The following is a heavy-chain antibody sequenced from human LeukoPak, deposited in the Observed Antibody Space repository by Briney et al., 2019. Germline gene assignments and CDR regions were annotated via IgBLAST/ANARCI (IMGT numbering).Heavy chain of an antibody. CDR1: GGTFSSYA. D-gene: IGHD4-17*01. CDR3: ASPIRGDYGGNPGLDAFDI. Sequence: GASVKVSCKASGGTFSSYAISWVRQAPGQGLEWMGRIIPILGIANYAQKFQGRVTITADKSTSTAYVELSSLRSEDTAVYYCASPIRGDYGGNPGLDAFDIWGRGTMVTVSS. V-gene: IGHV1-69*04. CDR2: IIPILGIA. J-gene: IGHJ3*02.